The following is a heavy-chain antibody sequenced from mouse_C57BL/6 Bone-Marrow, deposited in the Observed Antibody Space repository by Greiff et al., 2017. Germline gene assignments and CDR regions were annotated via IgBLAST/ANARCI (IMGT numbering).Heavy chain of an antibody. CDR2: IDPSDSYT. CDR1: GYTFTSYW. CDR3: ARGVLRRAMDY. J-gene: IGHJ4*01. V-gene: IGHV1-69*01. Sequence: QVQLKQPGAELVMPGASVKLSCKASGYTFTSYWMHWVKQRPGQGLEWIGEIDPSDSYTNYNQKFKGKSTLTVDKSSRTAYMQLSSLTSEDSAVYYCARGVLRRAMDYWGQGTSVTVSS. D-gene: IGHD1-1*01.